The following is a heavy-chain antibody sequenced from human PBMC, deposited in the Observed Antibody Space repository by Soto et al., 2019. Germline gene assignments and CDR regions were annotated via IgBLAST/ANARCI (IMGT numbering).Heavy chain of an antibody. J-gene: IGHJ6*03. CDR3: ATGPHDYGDKQPLYYYYYYMDV. V-gene: IGHV1-24*01. D-gene: IGHD4-17*01. Sequence: ASVKVSCKVSGYTLTELSMHWVRQAPGKGLEWIGGFDPEDGETIYAQKFQGRVTMTEDTSTDTAYMELSSLRSEDTAVYYCATGPHDYGDKQPLYYYYYYMDVWGKGTTVTVSS. CDR1: GYTLTELS. CDR2: FDPEDGET.